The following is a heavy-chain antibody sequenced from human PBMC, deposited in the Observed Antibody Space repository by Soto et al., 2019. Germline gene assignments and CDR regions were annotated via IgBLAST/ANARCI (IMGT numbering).Heavy chain of an antibody. V-gene: IGHV4-30-4*01. J-gene: IGHJ6*02. CDR3: ARDRGCCSTSCYDNYYYYGMDV. D-gene: IGHD2-2*01. CDR1: GGSISSGDYY. CDR2: IYYSGST. Sequence: SETLSLTCTVSGGSISSGDYYWSWIRQPPGKGLEWIGYIYYSGSTYYNPSLKSRVTISVDTSKNQFSLKLSSVTAADAAVYYCARDRGCCSTSCYDNYYYYGMDVWGQGTTVTVSS.